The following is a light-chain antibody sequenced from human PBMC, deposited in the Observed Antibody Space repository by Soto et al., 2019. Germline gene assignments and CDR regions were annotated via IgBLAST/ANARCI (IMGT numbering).Light chain of an antibody. CDR2: GAS. Sequence: EIVMTQSPATLSVSPGGRATLSCRASQSVSSNLAWYHQKPGKAPRLLIYGASTRATGFPARFSGSGSGTEFTLTISSLQSEDFAVYYCQQYKNWPLTFGGGTRVEIK. J-gene: IGKJ4*01. V-gene: IGKV3-15*01. CDR3: QQYKNWPLT. CDR1: QSVSSN.